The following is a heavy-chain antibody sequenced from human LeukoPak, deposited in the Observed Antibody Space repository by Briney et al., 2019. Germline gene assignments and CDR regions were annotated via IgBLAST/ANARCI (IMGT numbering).Heavy chain of an antibody. CDR2: ISSSSSYI. J-gene: IGHJ4*02. CDR3: ARGVVRYFDY. D-gene: IGHD3-9*01. CDR1: GFTFSGYS. V-gene: IGHV3-21*01. Sequence: GGSLRLSCAASGFTFSGYSMNWVRQAPGKGLEWVSSISSSSSYIYYADSVRGRFTISRDNAKNSLYLQMNSLRAEDTAVYYCARGVVRYFDYWGQGALVTVSS.